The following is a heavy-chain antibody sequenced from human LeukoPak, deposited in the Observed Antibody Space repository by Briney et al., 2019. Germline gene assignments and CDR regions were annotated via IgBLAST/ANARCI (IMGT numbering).Heavy chain of an antibody. CDR3: STSPSFGSSWYQFNY. J-gene: IGHJ4*02. D-gene: IGHD6-13*01. V-gene: IGHV3-23*01. CDR1: GFTFSDYY. CDR2: ISGRDGRT. Sequence: PGGSLRLSCAASGFTFSDYYMSWIRQAPGRGLEWVSAISGRDGRTYYTDSVKGRFTISRDNSRDTLYLQMNSLRAEDTAVYYCSTSPSFGSSWYQFNYWGQGTLVTVSS.